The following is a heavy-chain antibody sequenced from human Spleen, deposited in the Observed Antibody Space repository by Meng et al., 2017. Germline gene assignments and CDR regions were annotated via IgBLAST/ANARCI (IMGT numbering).Heavy chain of an antibody. CDR2: IRTSGGST. Sequence: GGSLRLSCAASGFTFSSYAMNWVRQAPGKGLEWVSAIRTSGGSTYYADSVRGRFTISRDNSQNSLYLQINSLRAEDTAVYYCARLRPDCSGGICYWGTFDIWGQGTMVTVSS. J-gene: IGHJ3*02. D-gene: IGHD2-15*01. CDR1: GFTFSSYA. CDR3: ARLRPDCSGGICYWGTFDI. V-gene: IGHV3-23*01.